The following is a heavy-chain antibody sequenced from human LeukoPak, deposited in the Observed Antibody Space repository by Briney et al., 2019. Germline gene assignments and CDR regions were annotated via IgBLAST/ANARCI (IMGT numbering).Heavy chain of an antibody. V-gene: IGHV4-59*01. CDR3: ARGGGGNDY. J-gene: IGHJ4*02. Sequence: PSETLSLTCTVSGGSISTYYWSWIRQPPGKGLEWIGYIYYSGSTNYNPSLKSRVTISVDTSKNQFSLKLSSVPAPDTAVYYCARGGGGNDYWGQGTLVTVSS. D-gene: IGHD3-16*01. CDR1: GGSISTYY. CDR2: IYYSGST.